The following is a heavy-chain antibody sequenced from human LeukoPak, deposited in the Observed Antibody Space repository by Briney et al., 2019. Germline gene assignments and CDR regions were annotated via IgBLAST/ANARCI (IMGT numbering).Heavy chain of an antibody. V-gene: IGHV1-69*13. CDR1: GGTFSSYG. Sequence: GASVKVSCKASGGTFSSYGISWVRQAPGQGLEWRGGIIPIFGTANYAQKFQGRVTITADESTSTAYMELSSLRSEDTAVYYCARDASPNRYSSSWDFPWGQGTLVTVSS. CDR3: ARDASPNRYSSSWDFP. J-gene: IGHJ5*02. D-gene: IGHD6-13*01. CDR2: IIPIFGTA.